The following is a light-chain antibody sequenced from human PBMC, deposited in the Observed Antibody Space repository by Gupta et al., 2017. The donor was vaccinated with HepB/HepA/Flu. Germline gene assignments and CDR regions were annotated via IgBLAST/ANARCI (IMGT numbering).Light chain of an antibody. CDR3: CAYADANTWL. Sequence: QSALPQPASVSGSPGQSTTISCTGTSSDIGSWNVVSWYQQYPGKAPQLLIYEVTKRHSGVSNRFSGSKSGNTASLTISGLQAEDEADYYCCAYADANTWLFGGGTKLTVL. CDR1: SSDIGSWNV. J-gene: IGLJ3*02. CDR2: EVT. V-gene: IGLV2-23*02.